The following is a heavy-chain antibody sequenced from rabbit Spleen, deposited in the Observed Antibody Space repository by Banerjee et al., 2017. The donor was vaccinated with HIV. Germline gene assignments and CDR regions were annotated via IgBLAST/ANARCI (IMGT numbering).Heavy chain of an antibody. CDR3: VRARPYPFVL. Sequence: QEQLVESGGGLVKPEGSLTLTCKASGVSLNDKDVMCWVRQAPGKGLEWIACINIVTGKSVYASWAKGRFTISKTSSTTVTLQMTSLTVADTATYFCVRARPYPFVLWGPGTLVTVS. CDR2: INIVTGKS. V-gene: IGHV1S45*01. CDR1: GVSLNDKDV. D-gene: IGHD1-1*01. J-gene: IGHJ4*01.